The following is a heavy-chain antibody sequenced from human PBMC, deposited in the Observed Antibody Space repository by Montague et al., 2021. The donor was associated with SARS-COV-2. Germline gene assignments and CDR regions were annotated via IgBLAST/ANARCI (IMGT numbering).Heavy chain of an antibody. J-gene: IGHJ6*02. D-gene: IGHD3-10*01. CDR2: IYSGGSST. Sequence: SLRLSCAASGFTFSSYAMSWVRQAPGKGLEWVSVIYSGGSSTYYADSVKGRFTISRDNSKNTLYLQMNSLRVEDTAVYYCAKGGMARGNGYYYYGMDVWGQGTTVTVSS. CDR1: GFTFSSYA. CDR3: AKGGMARGNGYYYYGMDV. V-gene: IGHV3-23*03.